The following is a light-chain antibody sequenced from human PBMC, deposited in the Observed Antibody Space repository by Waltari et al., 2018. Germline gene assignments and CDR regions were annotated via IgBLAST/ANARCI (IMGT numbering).Light chain of an antibody. CDR3: QQYGSSYT. V-gene: IGKV3-20*01. CDR1: QSVSSNY. J-gene: IGKJ2*01. Sequence: EIVLTQSPGTLSLSPGERATISCRASQSVSSNYLAWYQHKPGQAPRPLIYGASSRATGIADRFSGSGSGTDFTLTISRLEPEDFAVYYCQQYGSSYTFGQGTKLEIK. CDR2: GAS.